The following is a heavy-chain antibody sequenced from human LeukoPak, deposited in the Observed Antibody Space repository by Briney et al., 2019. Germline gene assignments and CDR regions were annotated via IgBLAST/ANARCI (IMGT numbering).Heavy chain of an antibody. D-gene: IGHD2-21*02. V-gene: IGHV3-48*01. CDR2: ISSGSSTI. CDR3: ARDKEVTATLYYYYGMDV. CDR1: GFTFSSYS. J-gene: IGHJ6*02. Sequence: GGSLRLSCAASGFTFSSYSMNWVRQAPGKGLGWVSYISSGSSTIYHADSVKGRFTISRDNAKNSLYLQMNSLRADDTAVYYCARDKEVTATLYYYYGMDVWGQGTTVTVSS.